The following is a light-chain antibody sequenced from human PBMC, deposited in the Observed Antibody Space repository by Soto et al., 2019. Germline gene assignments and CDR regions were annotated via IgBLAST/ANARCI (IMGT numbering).Light chain of an antibody. CDR2: DAS. Sequence: DIQMTQSPSSLSASVGDRVTITCQASHDISNYLNLYQQKPGKAPKLLIYDASNLETGVPSRFSGSGSGTDFTFTITSLQPEDIATYYCQQYNNLPRTFGGGSKVEIK. J-gene: IGKJ4*01. V-gene: IGKV1-33*01. CDR1: HDISNY. CDR3: QQYNNLPRT.